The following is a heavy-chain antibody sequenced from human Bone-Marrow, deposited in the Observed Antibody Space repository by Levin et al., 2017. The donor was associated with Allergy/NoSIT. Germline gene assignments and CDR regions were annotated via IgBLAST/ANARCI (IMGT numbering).Heavy chain of an antibody. CDR2: IGPDGTTT. CDR3: ASRHCDGGHCYSRDY. J-gene: IGHJ4*02. D-gene: IGHD2-21*02. Sequence: PGGSLRLSCAASGFTFSKYWMHWARQAPGEGLVWVSHIGPDGTTTSYADSVQGRFTISRDNDKNTLFLHMNTLRAEDTAVYYCASRHCDGGHCYSRDYWGQGTLVTVSS. V-gene: IGHV3-74*01. CDR1: GFTFSKYW.